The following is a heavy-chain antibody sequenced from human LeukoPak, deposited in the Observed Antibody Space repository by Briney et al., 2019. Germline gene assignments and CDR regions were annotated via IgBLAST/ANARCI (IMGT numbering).Heavy chain of an antibody. CDR1: GYTFTSYG. Sequence: GASVKVSCKASGYTFTSYGISWVRQAPGQGLEWMGWISAYNGNTNYAQKLQGRVTMTTDTSTSTAYMELRSLRSDDTAVYYCARDLSITGTVSYYYYYMDVWGKGTTVTVSS. J-gene: IGHJ6*03. CDR3: ARDLSITGTVSYYYYYMDV. CDR2: ISAYNGNT. V-gene: IGHV1-18*01. D-gene: IGHD1-7*01.